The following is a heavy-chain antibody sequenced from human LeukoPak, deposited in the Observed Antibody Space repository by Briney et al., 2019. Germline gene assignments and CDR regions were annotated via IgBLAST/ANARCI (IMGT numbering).Heavy chain of an antibody. CDR3: ARLYPHGSGSQ. Sequence: SETLSLTCTVSGGSLSGTSYFWGWIRQPPGKGLEWIGNVYYSGSTYYHPSLKSRVTVSVDTSKNQFSLNLSSVTGADTAVYYCARLYPHGSGSQWGQGTLVTVSS. V-gene: IGHV4-39*01. D-gene: IGHD3-10*01. J-gene: IGHJ4*02. CDR2: VYYSGST. CDR1: GGSLSGTSYF.